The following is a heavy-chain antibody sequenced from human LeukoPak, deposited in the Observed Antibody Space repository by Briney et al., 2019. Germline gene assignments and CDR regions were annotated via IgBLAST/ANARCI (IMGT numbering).Heavy chain of an antibody. J-gene: IGHJ6*02. CDR1: GGSISSYY. V-gene: IGHV4-4*07. CDR3: ARDLWDIVVVPAAIQPYYYGMDV. CDR2: IYTSGST. D-gene: IGHD2-2*02. Sequence: SETLSLTCTVSGGSISSYYWSWIRQPAGKGLEWIGRIYTSGSTNYNPSLKSRVTMSVDTSKNQFSLKLSSVTAADTAVYYCARDLWDIVVVPAAIQPYYYGMDVWGQGTTVTVSS.